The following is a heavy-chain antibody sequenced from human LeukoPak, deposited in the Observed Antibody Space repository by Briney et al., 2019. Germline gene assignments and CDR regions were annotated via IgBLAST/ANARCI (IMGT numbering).Heavy chain of an antibody. D-gene: IGHD3-10*01. CDR3: ARWALYYNYYMDV. V-gene: IGHV3-48*01. CDR1: GLTFSSYT. CDR2: ISSSSNTI. Sequence: SGGSLRLSCAASGLTFSSYTMNWVRQAPGKGLEWVSYISSSSNTIYYADSVKGRFTISRDNAKNSLYLQMNSLRAEDTAVYYCARWALYYNYYMDVWGKGTTVTVSS. J-gene: IGHJ6*03.